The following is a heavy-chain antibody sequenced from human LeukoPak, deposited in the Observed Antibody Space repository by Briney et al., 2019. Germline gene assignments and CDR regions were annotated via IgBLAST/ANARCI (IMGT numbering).Heavy chain of an antibody. J-gene: IGHJ3*02. Sequence: SETLSLTCAVSGGSISSSNWWSWVRQPPGKGLEWIGEIYHSGSTNYNPSLKSRVTISVDKSKNQFSLKLDSVTAADTAMYYCASRTMIDSFDIWGQGTMVTVSS. CDR3: ASRTMIDSFDI. CDR1: GGSISSSNW. V-gene: IGHV4-4*02. CDR2: IYHSGST. D-gene: IGHD3-22*01.